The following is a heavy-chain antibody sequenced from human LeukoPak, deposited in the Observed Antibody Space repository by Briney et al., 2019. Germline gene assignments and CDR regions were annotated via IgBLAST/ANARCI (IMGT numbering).Heavy chain of an antibody. D-gene: IGHD2-2*01. Sequence: PGGSLRLSCAASGFTFSSYGMHWVRQAPGKGLEWVAFIRYDGSNKYYADPVKGRFTISRDNSKNSLYLQMNSLRAEDTAVYYCARGRTCSSTNCYGEHTFSWGQGTLVTVSS. CDR3: ARGRTCSSTNCYGEHTFS. CDR2: IRYDGSNK. J-gene: IGHJ5*02. V-gene: IGHV3-30*02. CDR1: GFTFSSYG.